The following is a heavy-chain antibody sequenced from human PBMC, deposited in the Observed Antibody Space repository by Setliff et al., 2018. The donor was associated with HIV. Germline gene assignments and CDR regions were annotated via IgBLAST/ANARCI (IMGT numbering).Heavy chain of an antibody. J-gene: IGHJ3*01. Sequence: ASETLSLTCTVSGGSIIINDYYWGWIRQSPGKGLGWIGSIVYSGTTYYNVSLESRVTISVDTSKNQFSLKLSSVTAADTAVYYCVRSGYSGHFDVWGQGTMVTVSS. CDR2: IVYSGTT. V-gene: IGHV4-39*01. D-gene: IGHD5-12*01. CDR3: VRSGYSGHFDV. CDR1: GGSIIINDYY.